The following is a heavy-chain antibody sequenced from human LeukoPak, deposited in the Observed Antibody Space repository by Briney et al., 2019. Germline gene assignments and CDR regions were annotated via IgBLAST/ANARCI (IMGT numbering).Heavy chain of an antibody. D-gene: IGHD3-10*02. V-gene: IGHV1-8*01. CDR2: MNPNSGNT. Sequence: GASVKVSCKASGYTFTSYDINWVRQATGQGLEWMGWMNPNSGNTGYAQKFQGRVTMTRNTSISTAYMELSSLRSEDTAVYYCAKENVLSLYYYMDVWGKGTTVTVSS. CDR3: AKENVLSLYYYMDV. CDR1: GYTFTSYD. J-gene: IGHJ6*03.